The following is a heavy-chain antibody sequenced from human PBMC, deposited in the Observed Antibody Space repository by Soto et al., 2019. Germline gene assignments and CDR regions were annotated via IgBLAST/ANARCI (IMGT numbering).Heavy chain of an antibody. CDR1: GFTFSSYS. CDR3: ARQDYYGSGSLYYFDY. D-gene: IGHD3-10*01. V-gene: IGHV3-21*01. CDR2: ISSSSSYI. J-gene: IGHJ4*02. Sequence: GGSLRLSCAASGFTFSSYSMNWVRQAPGKGLEWVSSISSSSSYIYYADSVKGRFTISRDNAKNSLYLQMNSLRAEDTAVYYCARQDYYGSGSLYYFDYRGQGTLVTVSS.